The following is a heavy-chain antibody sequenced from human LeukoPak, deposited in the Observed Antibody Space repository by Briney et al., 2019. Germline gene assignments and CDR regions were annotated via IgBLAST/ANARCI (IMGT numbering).Heavy chain of an antibody. Sequence: GASVKVSCKASGYTFTNYGFSWVRPAPGHGLEWMGWISAYNGNTNYAQKLQGRVTMTTHTSTSTAYMELRSLRFDDTAVYYCARDGGITVAADDYWGEGTLVTVSS. CDR1: GYTFTNYG. V-gene: IGHV1-18*01. CDR3: ARDGGITVAADDY. CDR2: ISAYNGNT. J-gene: IGHJ4*02. D-gene: IGHD6-19*01.